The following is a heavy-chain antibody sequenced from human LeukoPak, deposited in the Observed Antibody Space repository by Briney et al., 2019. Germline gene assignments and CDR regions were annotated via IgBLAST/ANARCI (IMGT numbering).Heavy chain of an antibody. Sequence: GGSLRLSCAASGFTFSSYAMSWVRQAPGKGLEWVSAISGSGGSTYYADSVKGRFTISRDNSKNTLYLQMNSLRVEDTAVYYCAKHYDSSGYYPFDYWGQGTLVTVSS. CDR1: GFTFSSYA. CDR2: ISGSGGST. D-gene: IGHD3-22*01. CDR3: AKHYDSSGYYPFDY. J-gene: IGHJ4*02. V-gene: IGHV3-23*01.